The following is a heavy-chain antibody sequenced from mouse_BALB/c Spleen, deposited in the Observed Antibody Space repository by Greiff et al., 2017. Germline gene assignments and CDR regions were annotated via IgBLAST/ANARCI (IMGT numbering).Heavy chain of an antibody. Sequence: QVQLQQPGAELAKPGASVKMSCKASGYTFTSYWMHWVKQRPGQGLEWIGYINPSTGYTEYNQKFKDKATLTADKSSSTAYMQLSSLTSEDSAVYYCARSSYDFAWFAYWGQGTLVTVSA. CDR1: GYTFTSYW. D-gene: IGHD2-4*01. CDR2: INPSTGYT. CDR3: ARSSYDFAWFAY. V-gene: IGHV1-7*01. J-gene: IGHJ3*01.